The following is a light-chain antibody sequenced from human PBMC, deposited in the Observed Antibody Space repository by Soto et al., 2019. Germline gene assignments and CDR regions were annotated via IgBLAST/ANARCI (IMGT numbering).Light chain of an antibody. J-gene: IGLJ1*01. CDR3: AAWDDSLNGYV. V-gene: IGLV1-44*01. CDR2: SNN. CDR1: ISNIGSNT. Sequence: QPPTESGSPRPPVNFLCTDSISNIGSNTVNWYQQLPGTAPKLLIYSNNQRPSGVPDRFSGSKSGASASLAISGLHSENQAAYYCAAWDDSLNGYVFGIGTKVTV.